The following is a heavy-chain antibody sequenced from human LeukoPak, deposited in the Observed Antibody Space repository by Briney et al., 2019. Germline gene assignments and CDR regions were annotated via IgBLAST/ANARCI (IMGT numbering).Heavy chain of an antibody. CDR1: GFIFSSYS. J-gene: IGHJ4*02. CDR3: ARSRDYGDAPLIDY. V-gene: IGHV3-21*01. Sequence: GGSLRLSCAASGFIFSSYSMNWVRQAPGKGLEWVSFISSSSSYIYYADSVKGRFTISRDNAKNSLYLQMNSLRAEDTAVYYCARSRDYGDAPLIDYWGQGTLVTVSS. CDR2: ISSSSSYI. D-gene: IGHD4-17*01.